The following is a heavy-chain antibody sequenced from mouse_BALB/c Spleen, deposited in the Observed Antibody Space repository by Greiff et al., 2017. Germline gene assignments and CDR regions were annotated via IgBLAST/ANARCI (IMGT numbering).Heavy chain of an antibody. Sequence: QVQLKQSGAELVKPGASVKLSCKTSGYTFTSYWIQWVKQRPGQGLGWIGEIFPGTGTTYYNEKFKGKATLTIDTSSSTAYMQLSSLTSEDSAVYFCARRRYDPAYAMDYWGQGTSVTVSS. CDR1: GYTFTSYW. CDR3: ARRRYDPAYAMDY. D-gene: IGHD2-14*01. V-gene: IGHV1S132*01. J-gene: IGHJ4*01. CDR2: IFPGTGTT.